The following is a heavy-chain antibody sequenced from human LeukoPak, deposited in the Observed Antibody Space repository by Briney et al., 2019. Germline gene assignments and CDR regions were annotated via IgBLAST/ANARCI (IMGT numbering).Heavy chain of an antibody. J-gene: IGHJ4*02. CDR1: GYTFTGSY. CDR2: INPYNGGT. Sequence: ASVKVSCKASGYTFTGSYIHWVRQAPGEGLEWMGWINPYNGGTNYAPKFQGRVTMTRDTSISTAYMELSRLRSDDTAVYYCASLGSGSYYPFDYWGQGTLVTVSS. D-gene: IGHD3-10*01. CDR3: ASLGSGSYYPFDY. V-gene: IGHV1-2*02.